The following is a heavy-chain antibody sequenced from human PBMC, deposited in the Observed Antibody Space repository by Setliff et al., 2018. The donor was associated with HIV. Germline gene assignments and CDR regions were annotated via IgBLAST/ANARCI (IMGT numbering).Heavy chain of an antibody. J-gene: IGHJ6*02. CDR1: GFTFSNHW. CDR3: AREYSSSWFYYYYGMDV. CDR2: INYHGSDI. Sequence: GGSLRLSCVGSGFTFSNHWMQWVRQAPGKGLVWVSRINYHGSDISYADSVKGRFTISRDNAKNTVYLQMNNLRAEDTAVYYCAREYSSSWFYYYYGMDVWGQGTTVTVSS. D-gene: IGHD6-13*01. V-gene: IGHV3-74*01.